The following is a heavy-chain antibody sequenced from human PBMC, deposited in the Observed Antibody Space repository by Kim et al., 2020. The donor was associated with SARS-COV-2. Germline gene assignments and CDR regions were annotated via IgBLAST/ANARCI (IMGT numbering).Heavy chain of an antibody. CDR1: GFTFSKFS. V-gene: IGHV3-21*01. Sequence: GGSLRLSCAASGFTFSKFSMNWVRQAPGKGLEWVSSISSGASYIFYAGSVKGRFTISRDNAKNSLYLQMNSLRAEDTAVYYCARGPFIYFSDTSAPNWF. D-gene: IGHD3-22*01. J-gene: IGHJ5*01. CDR3: ARGPFIYFSDTSAPNWF. CDR2: ISSGASYI.